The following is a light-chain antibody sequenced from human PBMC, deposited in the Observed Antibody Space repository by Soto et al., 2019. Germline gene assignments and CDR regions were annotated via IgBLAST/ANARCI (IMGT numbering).Light chain of an antibody. J-gene: IGKJ1*01. CDR2: DAS. V-gene: IGKV3-11*01. CDR1: QIVRNY. CDR3: QKYNNWPRK. Sequence: EIVLTQSPATLSLSPGERATLSCRASQIVRNYLAWYQHKPGQAPRLLIYDASNRASGFPARFSGSGSGTGFTLTISSLQSEDFAVYYCQKYNNWPRKFGQGSKVDIK.